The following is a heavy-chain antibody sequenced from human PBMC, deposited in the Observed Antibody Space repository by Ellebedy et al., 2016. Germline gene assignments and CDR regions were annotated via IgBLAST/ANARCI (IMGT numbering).Heavy chain of an antibody. Sequence: GESLKISCAASGFTLSSYAMNWVRQAPGEGLEWVSSITGSGTRTYYADSVKGRFTISRDDSRNTLYLQMNSLRVEDTAVYYCAKDFESTSSWYGGIDHWGQGALVTVSS. J-gene: IGHJ4*02. D-gene: IGHD6-13*01. V-gene: IGHV3-23*01. CDR3: AKDFESTSSWYGGIDH. CDR2: ITGSGTRT. CDR1: GFTLSSYA.